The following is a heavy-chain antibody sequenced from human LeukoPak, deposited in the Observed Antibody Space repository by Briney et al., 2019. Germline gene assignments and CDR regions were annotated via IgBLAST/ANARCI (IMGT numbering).Heavy chain of an antibody. CDR1: GYTFTTYY. D-gene: IGHD2-15*01. CDR3: ARGAIVVVVAATDGDLDY. J-gene: IGHJ4*02. CDR2: ISAYNGNT. Sequence: ASVKVSCKASGYTFTTYYVHWVRQAPGQGLEWMGWISAYNGNTNYAQKLQGRVTMTTDTSTSTAYMELRSLRSDDTAVYYCARGAIVVVVAATDGDLDYWGQGTLVTVSS. V-gene: IGHV1-18*04.